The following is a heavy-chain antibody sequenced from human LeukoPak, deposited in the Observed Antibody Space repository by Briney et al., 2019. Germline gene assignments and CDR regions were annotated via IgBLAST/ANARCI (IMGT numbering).Heavy chain of an antibody. V-gene: IGHV4-30-2*01. CDR3: ARVYYYDSSGYYYLGQNWFDP. CDR2: IYHSGST. J-gene: IGHJ5*02. D-gene: IGHD3-22*01. Sequence: SETLSLTCAVSGGSISSGGYSWSWIRQPPGKGLEWIGYIYHSGSTYYNPSLKSRVTISVDRSKNQFSLKLSSVTAADTAVYDCARVYYYDSSGYYYLGQNWFDPWGQGTLVTVSS. CDR1: GGSISSGGYS.